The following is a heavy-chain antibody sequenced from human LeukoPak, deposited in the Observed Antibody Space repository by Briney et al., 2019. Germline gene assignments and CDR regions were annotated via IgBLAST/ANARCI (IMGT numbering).Heavy chain of an antibody. CDR3: ARGMATHDY. V-gene: IGHV3-21*01. D-gene: IGHD5-24*01. CDR1: GFTFSSYN. J-gene: IGHJ4*02. CDR2: ISSSSYYI. Sequence: GGSLRLSCAASGFTFSSYNMNWVRQAPGKGLEWVSSISSSSYYIYYADSVKGRFTISRDNAKKSLSLQMNSLRAEDTAVYYCARGMATHDYWGQGTLVTVSS.